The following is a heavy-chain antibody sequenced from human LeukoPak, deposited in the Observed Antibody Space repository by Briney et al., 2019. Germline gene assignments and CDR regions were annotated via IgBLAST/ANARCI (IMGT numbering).Heavy chain of an antibody. Sequence: PGGSLRLSCATSGFSFGNYAMNWVRQAPGKGLEWVSGISASGGTTYYADSVRGRFTISRDNSKNTLYLQMNSLRAEDTAVYYCARGGSGWRVAGIDYWGQGTLVTVSS. D-gene: IGHD6-19*01. CDR1: GFSFGNYA. V-gene: IGHV3-23*01. CDR3: ARGGSGWRVAGIDY. J-gene: IGHJ4*02. CDR2: ISASGGTT.